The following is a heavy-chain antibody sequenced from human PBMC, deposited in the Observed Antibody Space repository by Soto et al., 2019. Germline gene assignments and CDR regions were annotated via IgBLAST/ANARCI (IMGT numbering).Heavy chain of an antibody. CDR1: GGSISSGDYY. Sequence: QVQLQESGPGLVKPSQTLSLTCTVSGGSISSGDYYWSWLRQPPGKGLEWIGYIYYSGTTYYNPSLKSLVTISVDTSKSQLSLKVSAVTAADTAVYYCARALIQLWPHYYYGMDGWGQGTTVTVSS. CDR3: ARALIQLWPHYYYGMDG. D-gene: IGHD5-18*01. V-gene: IGHV4-30-4*01. J-gene: IGHJ6*02. CDR2: IYYSGTT.